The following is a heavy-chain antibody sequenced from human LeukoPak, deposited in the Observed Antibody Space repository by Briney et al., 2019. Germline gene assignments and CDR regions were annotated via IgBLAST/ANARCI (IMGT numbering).Heavy chain of an antibody. J-gene: IGHJ1*01. D-gene: IGHD6-19*01. V-gene: IGHV3-23*01. CDR2: IIGSGGST. CDR1: GYSFTSYW. CDR3: ANSQWLAQYFQH. Sequence: GESLKISCKGSGYSFTSYWIGWVRQAPGRGVEWVSAIIGSGGSTYYAESVKGRFTISRDNSKNTLYLQMNSLRAEDTAVYYCANSQWLAQYFQHWGQGTLVTVSS.